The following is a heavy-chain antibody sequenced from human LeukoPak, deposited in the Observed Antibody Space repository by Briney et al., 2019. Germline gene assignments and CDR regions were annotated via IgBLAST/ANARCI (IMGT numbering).Heavy chain of an antibody. V-gene: IGHV3-30*02. D-gene: IGHD3-22*01. CDR1: GFIFNNYG. J-gene: IGHJ4*02. Sequence: GGSLRLSCAASGFIFNNYGMHWVRQAPGKGLEWVAFIRYDGNSKYHAESVKGRFTVSRDNSKNTLFVQLNSLRAEDTAVYYCAKGVPSTYYYDSSGYYLDYWGQGTLVTVSS. CDR2: IRYDGNSK. CDR3: AKGVPSTYYYDSSGYYLDY.